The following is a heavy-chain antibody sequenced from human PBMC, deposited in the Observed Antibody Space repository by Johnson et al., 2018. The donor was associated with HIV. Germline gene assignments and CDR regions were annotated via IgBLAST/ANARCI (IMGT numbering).Heavy chain of an antibody. D-gene: IGHD3-22*01. V-gene: IGHV3-20*04. CDR3: AGNPYSSSAFDI. CDR1: SFTFNDYG. Sequence: VQLVESGGGVVRPGGSLRLSCAASSFTFNDYGMNWVRQVPGKGLEWVSGITWNGGSPGYADSVKGRFTISRDNAKNSLYLQMGSLRAEDMAVYYCAGNPYSSSAFDIWGQGTMVTVSS. J-gene: IGHJ3*02. CDR2: ITWNGGSP.